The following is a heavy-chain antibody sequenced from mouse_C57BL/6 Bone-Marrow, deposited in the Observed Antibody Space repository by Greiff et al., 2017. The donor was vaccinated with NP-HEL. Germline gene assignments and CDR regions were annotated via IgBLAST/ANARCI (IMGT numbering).Heavy chain of an antibody. V-gene: IGHV1-54*01. CDR3: ARWGYYYGSRRYFEV. CDR2: INPGSGGT. D-gene: IGHD1-1*01. Sequence: VKLMESGAELVRPGPSVKVSCKASGYAFTNYLIEWVKQRPGQGLEWIGVINPGSGGTNYNEKFKGKATLTADKSSSTAYMQLSSLTSEDSAVYCWARWGYYYGSRRYFEVWGTGTTVTVSS. CDR1: GYAFTNYL. J-gene: IGHJ1*03.